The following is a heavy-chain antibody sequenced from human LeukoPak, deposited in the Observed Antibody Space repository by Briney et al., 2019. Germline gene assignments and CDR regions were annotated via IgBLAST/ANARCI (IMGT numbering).Heavy chain of an antibody. J-gene: IGHJ4*02. D-gene: IGHD3-22*01. V-gene: IGHV1-2*02. Sequence: ASVKVSCKASGYTFTGYYMHWVRQAPGQGLEWMGWINPNSGGTNYAQKFQGRVTMTRDTSISTAYMELSRLRSDDTAVYYCARVNYYGSSGYQYWGQGTLVTVSS. CDR1: GYTFTGYY. CDR3: ARVNYYGSSGYQY. CDR2: INPNSGGT.